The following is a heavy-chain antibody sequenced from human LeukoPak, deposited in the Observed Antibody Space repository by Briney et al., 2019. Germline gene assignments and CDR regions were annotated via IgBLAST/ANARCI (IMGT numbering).Heavy chain of an antibody. CDR1: GFTFSSYS. CDR2: ISSSSSYI. Sequence: TGGSLRLSCAASGFTFSSYSMHWVRQAPGKGLEWVSSISSSSSYIYYADSVKGRFTISRDNSKNTLYLQMNSLRAEDTAVYYCARDALDIVATIVGDAFDIWGQGTRVTVSS. V-gene: IGHV3-21*01. J-gene: IGHJ3*02. D-gene: IGHD5-12*01. CDR3: ARDALDIVATIVGDAFDI.